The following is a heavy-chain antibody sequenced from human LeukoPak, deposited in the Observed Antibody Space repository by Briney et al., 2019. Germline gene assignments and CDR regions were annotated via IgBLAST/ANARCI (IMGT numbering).Heavy chain of an antibody. CDR2: IYYSGST. J-gene: IGHJ4*02. D-gene: IGHD5-24*01. Sequence: PSETLSLTCTVSGGSISSGGYYWSWIRQPPGKGLEWIGYIYYSGSTNYNPSLKSRVTISVDTSKNQFSLKLSSVTAADTAVYYCARVVGVVPMATMGFFDYWGQGTLVTVSS. CDR3: ARVVGVVPMATMGFFDY. CDR1: GGSISSGGYY. V-gene: IGHV4-61*08.